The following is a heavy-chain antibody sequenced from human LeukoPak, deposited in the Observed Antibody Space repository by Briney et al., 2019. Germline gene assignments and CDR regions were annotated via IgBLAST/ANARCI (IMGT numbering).Heavy chain of an antibody. Sequence: ASVKVSLTSSDNSFTIYNMPRVRLAPGQGLEWVGIITPSNGATNYAQKFRGRVTMTRDTSTSTIYMELSSLKSEDTAVYYCTREVAGLYRFDEWGQGTLVTVSS. CDR2: ITPSNGAT. J-gene: IGHJ4*02. D-gene: IGHD2-21*01. CDR1: DNSFTIYN. V-gene: IGHV1-46*01. CDR3: TREVAGLYRFDE.